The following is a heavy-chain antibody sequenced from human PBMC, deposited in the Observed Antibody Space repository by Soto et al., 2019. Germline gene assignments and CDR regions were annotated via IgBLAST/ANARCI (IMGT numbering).Heavy chain of an antibody. CDR3: AHVYGGYANFDY. CDR1: GFSLSTSGVG. J-gene: IGHJ4*02. D-gene: IGHD5-12*01. V-gene: IGHV2-5*02. Sequence: QITLKESGPTLVKPTQTLTLTCTFSGFSLSTSGVGVGWIRQPPGKALEWLALIYCDDDKRYSPSLKSRLTITKDTSKNQVVRTMTNMDPLDTATYYCAHVYGGYANFDYWGQGTLVTVAS. CDR2: IYCDDDK.